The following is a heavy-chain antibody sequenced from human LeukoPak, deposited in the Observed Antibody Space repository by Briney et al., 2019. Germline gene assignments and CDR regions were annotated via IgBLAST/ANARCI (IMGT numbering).Heavy chain of an antibody. CDR1: GYSSTSYW. D-gene: IGHD4-23*01. Sequence: GESLKISCKGSGYSSTSYWIGWVRQMPGKGLEWMGIIYPGDSDTRYSPSFQGQVTISADKSISTAYLQWSSLKASDTAMYYCARVSTVVTPLNYYYYGMDVWGQGTTVTVSS. CDR2: IYPGDSDT. CDR3: ARVSTVVTPLNYYYYGMDV. V-gene: IGHV5-51*01. J-gene: IGHJ6*02.